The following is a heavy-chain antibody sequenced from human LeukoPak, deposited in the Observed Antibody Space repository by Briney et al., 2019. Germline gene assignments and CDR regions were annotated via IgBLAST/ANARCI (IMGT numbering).Heavy chain of an antibody. Sequence: SETLSLTCTVSGGSISSYYWSWIRQPPGKGLEWIGYIYYSGSTNYNPSLKSRVTISVDTSKNQFSLKLSSVTAADTAVYYCARRALSPYSMDVWGQGTTVTVSS. J-gene: IGHJ6*02. CDR1: GGSISSYY. CDR3: ARRALSPYSMDV. V-gene: IGHV4-59*08. CDR2: IYYSGST.